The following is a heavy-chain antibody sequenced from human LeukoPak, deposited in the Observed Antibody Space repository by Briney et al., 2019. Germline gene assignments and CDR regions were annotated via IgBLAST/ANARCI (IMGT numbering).Heavy chain of an antibody. J-gene: IGHJ3*02. CDR2: IYYSGST. V-gene: IGHV4-59*01. CDR3: ARVVQIVVVKSVVSAFDI. CDR1: GGSISSYY. D-gene: IGHD3-22*01. Sequence: SETLSLTCTVSGGSISSYYWSWIRQPPGKGLEWIGYIYYSGSTNYNPSLKSRVTISVDTSRNQFSLKLSSVTAADTAVYYCARVVQIVVVKSVVSAFDIWGQGTMVTVSS.